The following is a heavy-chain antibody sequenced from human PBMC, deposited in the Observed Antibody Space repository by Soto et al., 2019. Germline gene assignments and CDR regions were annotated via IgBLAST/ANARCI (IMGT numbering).Heavy chain of an antibody. Sequence: PSETLSLTCTVCGGSISSYYWSWIRQPPGKGLEWIGYIYYSGSTNYNPSLKSRVTISVDTSKNQFSLKLSSVTAADTAVYYCASLTEDGWFDPWGQGTLVTVSS. CDR3: ASLTEDGWFDP. CDR1: GGSISSYY. D-gene: IGHD2-15*01. CDR2: IYYSGST. V-gene: IGHV4-59*01. J-gene: IGHJ5*02.